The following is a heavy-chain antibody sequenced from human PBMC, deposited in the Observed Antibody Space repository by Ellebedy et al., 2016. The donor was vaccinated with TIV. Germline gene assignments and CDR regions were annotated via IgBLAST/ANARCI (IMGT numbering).Heavy chain of an antibody. D-gene: IGHD2-15*01. CDR1: GFTFSNYA. Sequence: PGGSLRLSCAASGFTFSNYAMSWVRQAPGKGLEWVSPISTSGGSTYYVDSVTGRFTISRDNSKNTLYLQMNSLSAEDTAVYYCAKAAVGYCSGGSCYFDYWGQGTLVTVSS. CDR2: ISTSGGST. CDR3: AKAAVGYCSGGSCYFDY. V-gene: IGHV3-23*01. J-gene: IGHJ4*02.